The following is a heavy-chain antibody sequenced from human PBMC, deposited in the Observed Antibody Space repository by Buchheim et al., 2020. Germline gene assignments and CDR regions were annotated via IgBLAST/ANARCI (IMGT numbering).Heavy chain of an antibody. V-gene: IGHV1-46*01. CDR3: ARYYYYDSSGYYGPPHDRVSAFDI. J-gene: IGHJ3*02. D-gene: IGHD3-22*01. CDR2: INPSGGST. CDR1: GYTFTSYY. Sequence: QVQLVQSGAEVKKPGASVKVSCKASGYTFTSYYMHWVRQAPGQGLEWMGIINPSGGSTSYAQKFQGRVTMTRDTSTSTVYMELSSLRSKDTAVYYCARYYYYDSSGYYGPPHDRVSAFDIWGQGT.